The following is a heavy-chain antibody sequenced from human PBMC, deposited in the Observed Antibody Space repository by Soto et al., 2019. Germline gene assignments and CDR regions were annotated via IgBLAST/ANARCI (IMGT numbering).Heavy chain of an antibody. Sequence: SETLSLTCAFSVASISSGDSYCSWIRQRPWKGLEWIGYIFHTGSTYYNPSLKSRVTISLDSSKNQFSLKLTSATAADTAVYFCAREPYCTSATCFIHFESLGQGSLVIVSS. V-gene: IGHV4-31*11. CDR3: AREPYCTSATCFIHFES. CDR1: VASISSGDSY. J-gene: IGHJ4*02. D-gene: IGHD2-2*01. CDR2: IFHTGST.